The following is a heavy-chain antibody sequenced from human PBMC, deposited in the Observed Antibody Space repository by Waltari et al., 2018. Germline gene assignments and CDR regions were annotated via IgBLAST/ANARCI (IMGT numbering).Heavy chain of an antibody. CDR2: VNYSGST. Sequence: QVRLQQWGAGLLKPSETLSPTCVVSGGSLSGYYWRWIRQPPGKGLEWIGEVNYSGSTNYNPSLKSRITVSIDTSNNQFSLNLNSVTAADTAVYYCAKQVAGSGWYLGWGQGTLVTVSS. D-gene: IGHD6-19*01. V-gene: IGHV4-34*01. J-gene: IGHJ4*02. CDR1: GGSLSGYY. CDR3: AKQVAGSGWYLG.